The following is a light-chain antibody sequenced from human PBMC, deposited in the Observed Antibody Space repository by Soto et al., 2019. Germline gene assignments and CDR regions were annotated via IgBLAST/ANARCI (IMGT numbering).Light chain of an antibody. CDR2: YIT. CDR3: QNDSQCPIT. CDR1: QTIGRN. Sequence: EIGMTQSPGTLSLSPGETATLSCRASQTIGRNYLAWYQQKPGQAPRLLIYYITTRAADFPARFSGSGSGTDFTLTISSLQSEDSAVYYCQNDSQCPITFGQGT. V-gene: IGKV3-15*01. J-gene: IGKJ5*01.